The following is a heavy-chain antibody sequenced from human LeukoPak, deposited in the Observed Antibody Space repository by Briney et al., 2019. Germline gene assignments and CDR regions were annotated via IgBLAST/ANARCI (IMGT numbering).Heavy chain of an antibody. V-gene: IGHV4-59*01. CDR3: ARGGEWELLGGDYFDY. CDR1: GGSISSYY. CDR2: IYYSGST. D-gene: IGHD1-26*01. Sequence: SETLSLTCTVSGGSISSYYWSCIRQPPGKGLEWIGYIYYSGSTNYNPSLKSRVTISVDTSKNQFSLKLSSVTAADTAVYYCARGGEWELLGGDYFDYWGQGTLLTVSS. J-gene: IGHJ4*02.